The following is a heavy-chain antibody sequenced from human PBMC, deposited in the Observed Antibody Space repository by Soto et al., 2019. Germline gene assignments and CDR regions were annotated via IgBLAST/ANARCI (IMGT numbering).Heavy chain of an antibody. CDR3: AKDNSGSYFPDPDSSNWFDP. CDR1: GFTFSSYG. CDR2: ISYDGSNK. J-gene: IGHJ5*02. V-gene: IGHV3-30*18. Sequence: GGSLRLSCGASGFTFSSYGMHWVRQAPGKGLEWVAVISYDGSNKYYADSVKGRFTISRDNSKNTLYLQMNSLRAEDTAVYYCAKDNSGSYFPDPDSSNWFDPWGQGTLVTVSS. D-gene: IGHD1-26*01.